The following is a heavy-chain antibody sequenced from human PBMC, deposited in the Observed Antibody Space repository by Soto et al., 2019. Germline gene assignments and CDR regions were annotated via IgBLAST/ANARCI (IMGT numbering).Heavy chain of an antibody. CDR1: GGFISSGGYY. Sequence: QGQLQESGPGLVKPSQTLSLTCTVSGGFISSGGYYWTWIRQYPGKGLEWIGYIYYSGSTFYNPSIKSRVSISVDTSKNQFSLNLSSVTAADTAVYYCARGRSVTLFDYWGQGTLVTVSS. CDR3: ARGRSVTLFDY. V-gene: IGHV4-31*02. D-gene: IGHD4-17*01. CDR2: IYYSGST. J-gene: IGHJ4*02.